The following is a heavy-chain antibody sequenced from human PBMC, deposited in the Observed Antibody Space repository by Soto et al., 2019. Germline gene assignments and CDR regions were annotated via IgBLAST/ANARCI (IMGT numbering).Heavy chain of an antibody. CDR3: ARRRIYYDSSGYYPFDY. CDR2: IIPIFGTA. V-gene: IGHV1-69*13. CDR1: GGTFSSYA. D-gene: IGHD3-22*01. J-gene: IGHJ4*02. Sequence: VASVKVSCKASGGTFSSYAISWVRQAPGQGLEWMGGIIPIFGTANYAQKFQGRVTITADESTSTAYMELSSLRSEDTAVYYCARRRIYYDSSGYYPFDYWGQGTLVTVSS.